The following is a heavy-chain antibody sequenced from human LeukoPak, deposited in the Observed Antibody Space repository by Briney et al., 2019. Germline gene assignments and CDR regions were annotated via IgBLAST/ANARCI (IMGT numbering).Heavy chain of an antibody. CDR1: GITFSRYW. CDR2: IKQDGSEK. V-gene: IGHV3-7*04. CDR3: ARDADFEY. J-gene: IGHJ4*02. Sequence: GGSLRLSCAVSGITFSRYWMGWVRQAPGKGLEWVANIKQDGSEKNYVDSVKGRFTISRDNAKNSLYLQMNSLRAEDTAVYYCARDADFEYWGQGTLVTVSS.